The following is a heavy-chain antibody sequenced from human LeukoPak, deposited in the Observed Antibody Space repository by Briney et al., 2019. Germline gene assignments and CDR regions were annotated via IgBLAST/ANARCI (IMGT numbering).Heavy chain of an antibody. J-gene: IGHJ4*02. D-gene: IGHD1-20*01. V-gene: IGHV3-73*01. CDR2: IRSKANSYAT. CDR3: TSNNFGFDY. Sequence: GGSLRLSCAASGFTFSTYRMTWVRQAPGKGLEWVGRIRSKANSYATDYAASVKGRFTISRDDSKNTAYLQMNSLKTEDTAVYYCTSNNFGFDYWGQGSQVTVSS. CDR1: GFTFSTYR.